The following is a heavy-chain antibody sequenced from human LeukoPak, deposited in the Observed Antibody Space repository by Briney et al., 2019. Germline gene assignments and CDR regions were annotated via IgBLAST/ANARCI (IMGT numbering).Heavy chain of an antibody. Sequence: GESLKISCEASGPRFTNYWIGWVRQMPGKGLEWMGIIYPGGSDTRYSPSFQGQVTISADKSISTAYLQWSSLKASDTAVYYCARWAATGIGLDYWGQGTLVTVSS. CDR2: IYPGGSDT. D-gene: IGHD6-13*01. J-gene: IGHJ4*02. CDR1: GPRFTNYW. CDR3: ARWAATGIGLDY. V-gene: IGHV5-51*01.